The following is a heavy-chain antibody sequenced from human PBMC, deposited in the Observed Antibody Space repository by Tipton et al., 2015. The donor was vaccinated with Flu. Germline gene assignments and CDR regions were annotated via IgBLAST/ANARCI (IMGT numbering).Heavy chain of an antibody. Sequence: QVQLVQSGAEVKKPGASVKVSCKASGYTFTGYYVHWVRQAPGQGLEWMGWIHPKSGGTNYAQNFQGRVTMTRDTFIRTAYMELSRLRSDDTAVYYCARGYSPWGWVDPWGQGTLVTVSS. CDR2: IHPKSGGT. V-gene: IGHV1-2*02. CDR3: ARGYSPWGWVDP. CDR1: GYTFTGYY. J-gene: IGHJ5*02. D-gene: IGHD1-26*01.